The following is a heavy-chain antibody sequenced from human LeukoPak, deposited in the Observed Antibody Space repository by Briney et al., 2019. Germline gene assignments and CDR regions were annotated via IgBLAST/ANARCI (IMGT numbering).Heavy chain of an antibody. D-gene: IGHD5-18*01. J-gene: IGHJ4*02. CDR3: AREWIQVYYFDY. Sequence: SETLSLTCTVSGGSISSGSYYWRWIRQPPGKGVGLIGHIYTSGSTNYNPSLKSRVTISVDTSKNQFSLKLSSVTAADTAVYYCAREWIQVYYFDYWGQGTLVTVSS. V-gene: IGHV4-61*09. CDR2: IYTSGST. CDR1: GGSISSGSYY.